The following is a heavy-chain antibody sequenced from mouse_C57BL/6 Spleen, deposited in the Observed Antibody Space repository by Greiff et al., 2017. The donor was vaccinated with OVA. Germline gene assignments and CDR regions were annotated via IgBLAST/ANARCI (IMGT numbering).Heavy chain of an antibody. V-gene: IGHV5-17*01. CDR1: GFTFSDSG. J-gene: IGHJ3*01. CDR2: ISSGSSTI. Sequence: EVQLVESGGGLVKPGGSLKLSCAASGFTFSDSGMHWVRQAPEKGLEGVAYISSGSSTIYYADTVKGRFTISRDNAKNTLFLQMTSLRSEDTAMYYCARGGTWFAYWGQGTLVTVSA. CDR3: ARGGTWFAY.